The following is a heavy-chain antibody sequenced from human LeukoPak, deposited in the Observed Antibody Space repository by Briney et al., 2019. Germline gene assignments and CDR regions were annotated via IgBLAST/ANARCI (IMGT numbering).Heavy chain of an antibody. D-gene: IGHD5-12*01. V-gene: IGHV3-23*01. CDR2: ISCSGGST. Sequence: GSLSLSCAASGFTFSSYAMSWVRPAPGKGLEWVSAISCSGGSTYYADSVKGRFTISRDNSKNTLYLQMNSLRAEDTAVYYCARGRGYSHSNWFDPWGQGTLVTVSS. CDR3: ARGRGYSHSNWFDP. J-gene: IGHJ5*02. CDR1: GFTFSSYA.